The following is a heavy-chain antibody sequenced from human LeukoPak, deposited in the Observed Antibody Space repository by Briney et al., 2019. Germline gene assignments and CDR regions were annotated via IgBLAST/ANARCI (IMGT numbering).Heavy chain of an antibody. D-gene: IGHD3-22*01. J-gene: IGHJ4*02. CDR2: INHSGST. V-gene: IGHV4-34*01. Sequence: SETLSLTCAVYGGSFSGYYWSWIRQPPGKGLEWIGEINHSGSTNYNPSLKSRVTISVDTSKNQFSLKLSSVTAADTAVYYCARGYYDSSGPRFDYWGQGTLVTVSS. CDR1: GGSFSGYY. CDR3: ARGYYDSSGPRFDY.